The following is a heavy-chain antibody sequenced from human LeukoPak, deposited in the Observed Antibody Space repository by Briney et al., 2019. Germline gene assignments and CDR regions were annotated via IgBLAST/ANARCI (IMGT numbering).Heavy chain of an antibody. CDR2: ISAYNGNT. J-gene: IGHJ5*02. CDR1: GYTFTSYG. CDR3: ARDLGRYYDSSGYQEYNWFDP. Sequence: GASVKVSCKASGYTFTSYGISWVRQAPGQGLERMGWISAYNGNTNYAQKLQGRVTMTTDTSTSTAYMELRSLRSDDTAVYYCARDLGRYYDSSGYQEYNWFDPWGQGTLVTVSS. V-gene: IGHV1-18*01. D-gene: IGHD3-22*01.